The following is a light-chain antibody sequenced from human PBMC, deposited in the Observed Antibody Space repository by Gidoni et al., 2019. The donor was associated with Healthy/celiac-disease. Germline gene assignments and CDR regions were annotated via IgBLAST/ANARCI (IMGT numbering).Light chain of an antibody. V-gene: IGKV1-39*01. CDR2: AAS. CDR1: QSISSY. CDR3: QQSYSTPGYT. J-gene: IGKJ2*01. Sequence: DIQMNQSPSSLSASVGDRVTITCRASQSISSYLNWYQQKPGKAPKLLIYAASSLQSGVPSRFSGSGSGTDFTLTISSLQPEDFATYYCQQSYSTPGYTFGQGTKLEIK.